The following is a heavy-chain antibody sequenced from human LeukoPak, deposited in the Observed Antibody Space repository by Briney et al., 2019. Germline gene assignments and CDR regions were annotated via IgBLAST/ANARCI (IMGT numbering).Heavy chain of an antibody. D-gene: IGHD2-2*01. CDR1: GSISGYY. V-gene: IGHV4-4*09. J-gene: IGHJ3*02. CDR3: ARQKCTSTSCLTKNAFDI. Sequence: SETLSLTCTVSGSISGYYWSWIRQPPGKGLGWIGYIYTSGSTNYNPSLENRVTISVDTSKNQFSLDLSSVTAADTAVYYCARQKCTSTSCLTKNAFDIWGQGTMVTVSS. CDR2: IYTSGST.